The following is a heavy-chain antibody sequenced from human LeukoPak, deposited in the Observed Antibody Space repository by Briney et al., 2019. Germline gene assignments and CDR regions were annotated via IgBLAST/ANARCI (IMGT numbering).Heavy chain of an antibody. Sequence: ASVKVSCKASGYTFTSYDINWVRQATGQGLEWMGWMNPNRGNTGYAQKFQGRVTMTRNTSISTAYMELSSLRSEGTAVYYCARGVYVGATFFDYWGQGALVTVSS. V-gene: IGHV1-8*01. J-gene: IGHJ4*02. CDR3: ARGVYVGATFFDY. CDR2: MNPNRGNT. D-gene: IGHD1-26*01. CDR1: GYTFTSYD.